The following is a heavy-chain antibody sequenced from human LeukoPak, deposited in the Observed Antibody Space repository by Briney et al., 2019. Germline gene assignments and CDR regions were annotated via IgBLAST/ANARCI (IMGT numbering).Heavy chain of an antibody. Sequence: SQTLSLTCTVSGGSISSGGYYRSWIRQPPGKGLEWIGYIYHSGSTYYNPSLKSRVTISVDRSKNQFSLKLSSVTAADTAVYYCARSELLWFGGVNSGFDYWGQGTLVTVSS. CDR2: IYHSGST. V-gene: IGHV4-30-2*02. CDR1: GGSISSGGYY. J-gene: IGHJ4*02. D-gene: IGHD3-10*01. CDR3: ARSELLWFGGVNSGFDY.